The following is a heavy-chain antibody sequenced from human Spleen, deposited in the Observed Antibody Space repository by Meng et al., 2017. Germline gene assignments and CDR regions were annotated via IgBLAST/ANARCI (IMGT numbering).Heavy chain of an antibody. J-gene: IGHJ6*02. D-gene: IGHD2-2*01. CDR3: ARDPVDQLLHNYSTDV. Sequence: GGSLRLSCAASGFIFNTCEMKWVCHAPGKGLEWVSYISSSGYTIYYADSVKGRFTISRDNAKNSLSLQMNSLRVEDTAVYYCARDPVDQLLHNYSTDVWRQGTTLSVSS. V-gene: IGHV3-48*03. CDR1: GFIFNTCE. CDR2: ISSSGYTI.